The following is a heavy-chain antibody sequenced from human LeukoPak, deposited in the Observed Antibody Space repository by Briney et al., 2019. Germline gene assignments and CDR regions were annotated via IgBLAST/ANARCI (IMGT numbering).Heavy chain of an antibody. D-gene: IGHD5-18*01. J-gene: IGHJ4*02. CDR2: ISSSISYI. CDR3: ARDLAYSRLDY. V-gene: IGHV3-21*01. Sequence: GGSLRLSCAASGFTFSSYSMNWVRQAPGKGLQWVSSISSSISYIYYADSVKGRFTISRDNAKNSLYLQMNSLRVEDTAFYYCARDLAYSRLDYWGQGMLVTVSS. CDR1: GFTFSSYS.